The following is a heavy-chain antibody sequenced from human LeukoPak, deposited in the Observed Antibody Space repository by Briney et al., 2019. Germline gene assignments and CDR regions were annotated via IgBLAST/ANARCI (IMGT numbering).Heavy chain of an antibody. D-gene: IGHD5-18*01. CDR3: VRAFNGNSYGYGF. CDR1: GFSFRSYN. CDR2: ISATTGKI. V-gene: IGHV3-48*04. Sequence: GGSLRLSCAASGFSFRSYNMNCAPQAPGKGLEWVLYISATTGKIYYADSVKGRFTISRDNSKNELYLQLNSLRGEDTAVYYCVRAFNGNSYGYGFWGQGTLVTVSS. J-gene: IGHJ4*02.